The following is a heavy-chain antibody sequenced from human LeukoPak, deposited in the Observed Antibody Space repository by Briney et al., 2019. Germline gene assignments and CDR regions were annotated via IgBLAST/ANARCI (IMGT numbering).Heavy chain of an antibody. Sequence: GGSLRLSCAASRFTLSSYEMNWVRQAPGKGLEWVSYISDSGSPIYYADSVRGRFTISRDNAKNSMYLQMNSQRAEDTAVYYCARDRGLDGMDVWGQGTTVSVSS. D-gene: IGHD3-22*01. J-gene: IGHJ6*02. CDR3: ARDRGLDGMDV. V-gene: IGHV3-48*03. CDR2: ISDSGSPI. CDR1: RFTLSSYE.